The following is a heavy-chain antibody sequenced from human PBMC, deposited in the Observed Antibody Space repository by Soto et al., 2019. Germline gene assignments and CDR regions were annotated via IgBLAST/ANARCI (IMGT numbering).Heavy chain of an antibody. CDR2: IYYSGST. J-gene: IGHJ4*02. CDR1: GGSISSSSYY. Sequence: PSETLSLTCTVSGGSISSSSYYWGWIRQPPGKGLEWIGSIYYSGSTYYNPSLKSRVTISVDTSKNQFSLKLSSVTAADTAVYYCARRRDSSGWYRDPKGVDYWGQGTLVTVSS. D-gene: IGHD6-19*01. CDR3: ARRRDSSGWYRDPKGVDY. V-gene: IGHV4-39*01.